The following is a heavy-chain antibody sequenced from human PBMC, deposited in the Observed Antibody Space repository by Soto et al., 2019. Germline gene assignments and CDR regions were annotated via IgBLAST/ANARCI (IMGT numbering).Heavy chain of an antibody. D-gene: IGHD2-15*01. CDR1: GFTFSRYC. V-gene: IGHV3-7*03. J-gene: IGHJ6*04. CDR2: IKQNGGEK. CDR3: ARGRCGSGGASSPVDF. Sequence: EVQLVESGGGLVQPGGSLRLSCVASGFTFSRYCMTWVRQAPGKGLEWVATIKQNGGEKSYVDSVAGRFTVSIDNAMKALYVQVNTLRGEDRAVYYCARGRCGSGGASSPVDFLGKGTKVTRSS.